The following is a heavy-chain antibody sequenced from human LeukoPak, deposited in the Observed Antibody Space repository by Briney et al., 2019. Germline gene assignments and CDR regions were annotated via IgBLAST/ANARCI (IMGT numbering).Heavy chain of an antibody. D-gene: IGHD2-2*01. Sequence: ASVKVSCKASGYTFTSYDINWVRQATGQGLEWMGWMNPNSGNTGYAQKFQGRVTMTRNTSISTAYMELSSLRSEDTAVYYCARDRYCSSTSCPIWRAFDYWGQGTLVTVSS. J-gene: IGHJ4*02. V-gene: IGHV1-8*01. CDR2: MNPNSGNT. CDR3: ARDRYCSSTSCPIWRAFDY. CDR1: GYTFTSYD.